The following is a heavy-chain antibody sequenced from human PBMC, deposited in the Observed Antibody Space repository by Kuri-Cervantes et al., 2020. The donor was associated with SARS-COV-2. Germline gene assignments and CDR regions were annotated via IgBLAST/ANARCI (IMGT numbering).Heavy chain of an antibody. CDR1: GFTFSSYG. CDR2: IRYDGSNK. D-gene: IGHD6-6*01. V-gene: IGHV3-30*02. J-gene: IGHJ4*02. Sequence: GESLKISCAASGFTFSSYGMHWVRQAPGKGLEWVAFIRYDGSNKYYADSVKGRFTISRDNSKNTLYPQTNSLRAEDTAVYYCANLPASSTIIDYWGQGTLVTVSS. CDR3: ANLPASSTIIDY.